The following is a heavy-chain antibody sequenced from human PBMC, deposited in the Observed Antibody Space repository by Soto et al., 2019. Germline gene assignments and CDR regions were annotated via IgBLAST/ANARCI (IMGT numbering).Heavy chain of an antibody. CDR2: VSASGSIT. D-gene: IGHD2-15*01. Sequence: HPGWSLRLSCASSVFTFISYDMNWVRQAPGKGLEWVSGVSASGSITSYADSAKGRFTISRDNAKNTVFLQMTGLRAEDTAVYFCAKGDCSGGRCYRGFDYWGQGTLVTVSS. CDR3: AKGDCSGGRCYRGFDY. V-gene: IGHV3-23*01. CDR1: VFTFISYD. J-gene: IGHJ4*02.